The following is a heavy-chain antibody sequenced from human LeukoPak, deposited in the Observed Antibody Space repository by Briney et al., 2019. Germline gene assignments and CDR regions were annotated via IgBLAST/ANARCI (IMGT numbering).Heavy chain of an antibody. CDR2: IYYTGGT. J-gene: IGHJ4*02. D-gene: IGHD3-10*01. V-gene: IGHV4-39*01. Sequence: SETLSLTCSISGGSITGSSDYWGWIRQPPGKGLQWIGSIYYTGGTHYNPSLKSRVTISVDTSKNQFSLKMSSVTATDTAVYYCARRSGSGRIYHLDHGGQGTLVTVSS. CDR1: GGSITGSSDY. CDR3: ARRSGSGRIYHLDH.